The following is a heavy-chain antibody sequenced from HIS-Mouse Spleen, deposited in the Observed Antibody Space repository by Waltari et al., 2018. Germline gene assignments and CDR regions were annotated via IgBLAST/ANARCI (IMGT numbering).Heavy chain of an antibody. D-gene: IGHD6-13*01. Sequence: QVQLVESGGGVVQPGRSLRLSCAASGFTFSSYAMHWVRQAPGKGLEWVAVISYDGSNKYYADSVKGRFTISRDNSKNTLYLQMNSLRAEDTALYYCAREPRAAAGNWFDPWGQGTLVTVSS. CDR2: ISYDGSNK. CDR1: GFTFSSYA. V-gene: IGHV3-30-3*01. CDR3: AREPRAAAGNWFDP. J-gene: IGHJ5*02.